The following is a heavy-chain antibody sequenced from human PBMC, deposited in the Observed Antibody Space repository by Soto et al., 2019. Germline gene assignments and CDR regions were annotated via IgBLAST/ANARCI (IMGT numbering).Heavy chain of an antibody. CDR1: GGTFSSYA. CDR2: IIPIFGTA. J-gene: IGHJ6*02. V-gene: IGHV1-69*13. Sequence: SVKVSCKASGGTFSSYAISWVRQAPGQGLEWMGGIIPIFGTANYAQKFQGRVTIAADESTSTAYMELSSLRSEDTAVYYCARRSVDTATVIGMDVWGQGTTVTVSS. CDR3: ARRSVDTATVIGMDV. D-gene: IGHD5-18*01.